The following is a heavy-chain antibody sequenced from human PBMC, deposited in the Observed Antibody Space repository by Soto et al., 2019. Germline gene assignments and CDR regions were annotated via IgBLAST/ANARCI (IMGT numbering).Heavy chain of an antibody. CDR3: ARHGGIAARLPPGYYYMDV. V-gene: IGHV5-51*01. CDR1: GYSFTSYW. J-gene: IGHJ6*03. Sequence: GESLKISCKGSGYSFTSYWIGWVRQMPGKGLEWMGIIYPGDSDTRYSPSFQGQVTISADKSISTAYLQWSSLKASDTAMYYCARHGGIAARLPPGYYYMDVWGKGTTVTVSS. D-gene: IGHD6-6*01. CDR2: IYPGDSDT.